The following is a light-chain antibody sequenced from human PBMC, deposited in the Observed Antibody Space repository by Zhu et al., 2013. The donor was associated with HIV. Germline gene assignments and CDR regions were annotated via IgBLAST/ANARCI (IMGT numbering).Light chain of an antibody. CDR3: QQYGSSPQT. CDR1: QTVRSSH. CDR2: GAS. Sequence: EIVLTQSPGTLSLSPGEGATLSCRASQTVRSSHLAWYQQKPGQAPRLLIYGASSRATGIPDRFSGSGSGTDFTLSISRLEPEDFAVYYCQQYGSSPQTFGGGTKVEIK. V-gene: IGKV3-20*01. J-gene: IGKJ4*01.